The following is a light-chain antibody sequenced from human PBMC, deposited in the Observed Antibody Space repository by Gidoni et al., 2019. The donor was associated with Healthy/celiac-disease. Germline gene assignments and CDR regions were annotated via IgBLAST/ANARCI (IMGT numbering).Light chain of an antibody. Sequence: IVLTQSPATLSLSPGERATLSCRASQSLSSYLAWYQQKPGQAPRLLIYDASNRATGIPARFSGSGSGTDFTLTISSLEPEDFAVYYCQQRSNWPITFGQXTRLEIK. CDR1: QSLSSY. V-gene: IGKV3-11*01. J-gene: IGKJ5*01. CDR3: QQRSNWPIT. CDR2: DAS.